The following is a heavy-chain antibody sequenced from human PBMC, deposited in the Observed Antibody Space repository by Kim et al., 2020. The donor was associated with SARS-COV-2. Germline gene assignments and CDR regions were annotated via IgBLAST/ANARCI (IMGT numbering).Heavy chain of an antibody. D-gene: IGHD5-12*01. CDR3: AKDGYGGYGLSYFDH. V-gene: IGHV3-23*01. J-gene: IGHJ4*01. CDR2: SRGGNTDI. Sequence: GGSLRLSCEGSGFTFSEYAMSWVRQAPGKGLEWVSTSRGGNTDIFDADSVKGRFTTSRDNSKNTLYLQMSSLRVDAPAVYYCAKDGYGGYGLSYFDHWG. CDR1: GFTFSEYA.